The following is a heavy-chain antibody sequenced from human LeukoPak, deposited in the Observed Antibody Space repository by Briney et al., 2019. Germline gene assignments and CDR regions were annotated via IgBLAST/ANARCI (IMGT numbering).Heavy chain of an antibody. J-gene: IGHJ4*02. V-gene: IGHV4-4*07. D-gene: IGHD6-13*01. CDR1: GGSIVSHY. Sequence: PSETLSLTCTVSGGSIVSHYWNWIRQPAGRGLEWIGRFYASGTTNTSPSLKSRVTMSVDTSKNQFSLKLSSVTAADTAVYYCAKDSSTWGNLAGHFDSWGQGTLVTVSS. CDR3: AKDSSTWGNLAGHFDS. CDR2: FYASGTT.